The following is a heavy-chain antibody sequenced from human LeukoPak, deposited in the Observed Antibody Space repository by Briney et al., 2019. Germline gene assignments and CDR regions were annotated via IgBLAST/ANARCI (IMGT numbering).Heavy chain of an antibody. V-gene: IGHV4-4*07. CDR2: VHADGTS. CDR1: GVSTTSYH. D-gene: IGHD3-22*01. Sequence: PSETLSLTCTVSGVSTTSYHWSWIRQFAGKKLEWLGRVHADGTSNYNPSLKSRVTMSVDTSKNQFSLILTSVTAADTAVYYCARVGLYSSGYSYFDYWGHGTLVTVSS. J-gene: IGHJ4*01. CDR3: ARVGLYSSGYSYFDY.